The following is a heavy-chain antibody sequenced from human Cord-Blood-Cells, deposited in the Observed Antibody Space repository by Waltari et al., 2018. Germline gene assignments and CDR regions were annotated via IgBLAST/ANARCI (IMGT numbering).Heavy chain of an antibody. Sequence: EVQLVESGGGSVQPGGSLSLACAASGFTFPSYWISWVLQAPGEGAEWVAKIRQDGSRKYDVDSVKGRLTISRDNAKNSLYLQMNSLRAEDTAVYYCWGNWNYFDYWGQGTLVTVSS. CDR1: GFTFPSYW. V-gene: IGHV3-7*01. CDR3: WGNWNYFDY. J-gene: IGHJ4*02. CDR2: IRQDGSRK. D-gene: IGHD1-20*01.